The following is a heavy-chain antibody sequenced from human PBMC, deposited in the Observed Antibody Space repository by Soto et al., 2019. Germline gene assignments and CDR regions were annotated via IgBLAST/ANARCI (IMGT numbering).Heavy chain of an antibody. D-gene: IGHD2-15*01. CDR1: GGTFNTYT. J-gene: IGHJ4*02. Sequence: QVHLVQSGSEVKKPGSSVTVSCKASGGTFNTYTFSWVRQAPGQGLEWMGSILPIMGSVNYAHDFRGRLSITAAPSTTTAYSALTSLTSHDTAIYYCARIPRYSYPTSDPLDNWGQGTLVTVSS. CDR3: ARIPRYSYPTSDPLDN. V-gene: IGHV1-69*01. CDR2: ILPIMGSV.